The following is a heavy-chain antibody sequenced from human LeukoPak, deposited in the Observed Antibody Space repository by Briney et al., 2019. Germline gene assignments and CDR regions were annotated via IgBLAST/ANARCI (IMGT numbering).Heavy chain of an antibody. J-gene: IGHJ4*02. CDR1: GLTFISYG. CDR2: ISYDGSNK. CDR3: AKHYYGSGSYYREETDY. D-gene: IGHD3-10*01. V-gene: IGHV3-30*18. Sequence: GGSLRLSCAASGLTFISYGMHWVRQAPGKGLEWVAVISYDGSNKYYADSVKGRFTSSRDNSKNTLYLQMNSLRAEDTAVYYCAKHYYGSGSYYREETDYWGQGTLVTVSS.